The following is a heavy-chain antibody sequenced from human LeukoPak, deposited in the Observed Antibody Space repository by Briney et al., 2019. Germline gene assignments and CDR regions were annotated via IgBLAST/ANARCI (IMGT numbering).Heavy chain of an antibody. V-gene: IGHV4-59*01. CDR1: GGSISTYY. J-gene: IGHJ4*02. CDR3: ARDGSARYYFDY. Sequence: SETLSLTCTVSGGSISTYYWNWIRQPPGKGLEWIGYIYYSGSTNYDPSLKSRVTISVDTSKNQFSLKLSSVTAADTAMYYCARDGSARYYFDYWGQGTLVTVSS. CDR2: IYYSGST.